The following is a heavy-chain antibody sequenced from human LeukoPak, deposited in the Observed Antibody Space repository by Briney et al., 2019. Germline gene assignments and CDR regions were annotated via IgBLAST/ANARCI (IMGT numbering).Heavy chain of an antibody. CDR1: GLTFSSYA. D-gene: IGHD2-2*01. Sequence: PGGSLRLSCAASGLTFSSYAMSWVRQAPGKGLEWVSAISGSGGSTYYADSVKGRFTISRDNSKNTLYLQMNSLRAEDTAVYYCAIEGGYCSSTSCSYFDYWGQGTLVTVSS. J-gene: IGHJ4*02. V-gene: IGHV3-23*01. CDR3: AIEGGYCSSTSCSYFDY. CDR2: ISGSGGST.